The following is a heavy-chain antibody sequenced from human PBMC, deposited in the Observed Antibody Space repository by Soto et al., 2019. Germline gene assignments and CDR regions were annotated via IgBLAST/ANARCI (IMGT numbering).Heavy chain of an antibody. CDR2: ISSSSSTI. CDR1: GFTFSSYS. CDR3: TRLGYCSGGSCYSLRPYGLDV. J-gene: IGHJ6*02. D-gene: IGHD2-15*01. V-gene: IGHV3-48*02. Sequence: EVQLVESGGGLVQPGGSLRLSCAASGFTFSSYSMNWVRQAPGKGLEWVSHISSSSSTIYYADSVKGRFTIYRDNAKNSLYLQMSSLRDEDTAVYDCTRLGYCSGGSCYSLRPYGLDVWGQGTTVTVSS.